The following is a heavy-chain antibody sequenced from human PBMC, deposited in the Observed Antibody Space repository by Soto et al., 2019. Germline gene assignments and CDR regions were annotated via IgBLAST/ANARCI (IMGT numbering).Heavy chain of an antibody. CDR1: GDSVNNNDFY. D-gene: IGHD6-19*01. Sequence: KASETLSLTCTVSGDSVNNNDFYWAWIRQPPGKGLEWVVTIFYSGTTYHNPSLKGRVTASVDRSENQFSLKLTSVTASDTAVYYCASDRSGSYETFDYWGQGIRVTVSS. J-gene: IGHJ4*02. V-gene: IGHV4-39*01. CDR3: ASDRSGSYETFDY. CDR2: IFYSGTT.